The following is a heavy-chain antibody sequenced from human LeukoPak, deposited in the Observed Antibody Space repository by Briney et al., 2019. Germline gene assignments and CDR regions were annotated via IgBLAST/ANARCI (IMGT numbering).Heavy chain of an antibody. Sequence: ASVKVSCKASGYTFTSYGISWVRQAPGQGLEWMGWISACNGNTNYAQKLQGRVTMTTDTSTSTAYMELRSLRSDDTAVYYCASQTEKYYDSSGYFITWGQGTLVTVSS. CDR3: ASQTEKYYDSSGYFIT. V-gene: IGHV1-18*01. CDR2: ISACNGNT. J-gene: IGHJ5*02. D-gene: IGHD3-22*01. CDR1: GYTFTSYG.